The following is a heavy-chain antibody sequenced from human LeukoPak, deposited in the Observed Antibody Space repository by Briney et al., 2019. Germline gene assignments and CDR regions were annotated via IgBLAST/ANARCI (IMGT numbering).Heavy chain of an antibody. CDR2: ISYDGSNK. CDR1: GFTFSSYG. J-gene: IGHJ3*02. CDR3: AKWDGSHQAAFDI. V-gene: IGHV3-30*18. D-gene: IGHD1-26*01. Sequence: GGSLRLSCAASGFTFSSYGMHWVRQAPGKGLEWVAVISYDGSNKYYADSVKGRFTISRDNSKNTLYLQMNSLRAEDTAVYYCAKWDGSHQAAFDIWGQGTMVTVSS.